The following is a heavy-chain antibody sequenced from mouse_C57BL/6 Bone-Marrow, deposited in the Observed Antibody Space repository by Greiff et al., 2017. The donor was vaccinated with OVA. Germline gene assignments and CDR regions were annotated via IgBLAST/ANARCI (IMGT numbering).Heavy chain of an antibody. D-gene: IGHD2-1*01. CDR1: GYTFTGYW. CDR2: ILPGSGSP. CDR3: ARDYGNPYAMDY. J-gene: IGHJ4*01. Sequence: QVQLQQPGAELMKPGASVKLSCKATGYTFTGYWIEWVKQRPGHGLEWIGEILPGSGSPNYNETFKGKATFTADTSSNTAYMQLSSLTTEDSAIYYCARDYGNPYAMDYWGQGTSVTVSS. V-gene: IGHV1-9*01.